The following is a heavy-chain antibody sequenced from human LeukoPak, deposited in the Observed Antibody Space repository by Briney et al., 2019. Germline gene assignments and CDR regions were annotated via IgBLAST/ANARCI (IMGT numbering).Heavy chain of an antibody. D-gene: IGHD2-15*01. Sequence: PGRSLRLSCAASGFTFSSYGMHWVRQAPGKGLGGVAVIWHDGKHKFYADSVKGRFTISRDNSKNTLYLQMSSLSAEDTAVYYCARDRGSADPIDYWGQGPTVTVSS. CDR3: ARDRGSADPIDY. J-gene: IGHJ4*02. V-gene: IGHV3-33*01. CDR1: GFTFSSYG. CDR2: IWHDGKHK.